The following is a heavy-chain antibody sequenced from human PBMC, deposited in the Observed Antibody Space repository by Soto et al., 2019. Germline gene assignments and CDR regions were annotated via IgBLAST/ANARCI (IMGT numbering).Heavy chain of an antibody. CDR2: ITSKTGDQ. J-gene: IGHJ4*02. CDR3: ARDLMPNDRGLGDLAY. V-gene: IGHV3-21*02. D-gene: IGHD3-22*01. Sequence: EVRLVESGGGLVKPGGSLRLSCAASGFTFNKYSMNWVRQAPGKGLEWVSSITSKTGDQYYADSVKGRFIISRDNTNNSLSLQVTSLRDEDTAVYYCARDLMPNDRGLGDLAYWGQGTLVPVSS. CDR1: GFTFNKYS.